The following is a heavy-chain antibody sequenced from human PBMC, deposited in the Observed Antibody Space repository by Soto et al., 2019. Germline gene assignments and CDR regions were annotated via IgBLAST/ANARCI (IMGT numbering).Heavy chain of an antibody. Sequence: PAWSLRLSGAASGVTFRRYSINLARQAPGNGLAGVSSISSSSSSIYYADSVKGRFTISRDNAKNSLYLQMNSLRAEATAVYYCARDLPITMAPRPGAFDIWGQGTMVTVSS. J-gene: IGHJ3*02. CDR1: GVTFRRYS. CDR3: ARDLPITMAPRPGAFDI. V-gene: IGHV3-21*01. CDR2: ISSSSSSI. D-gene: IGHD3-10*01.